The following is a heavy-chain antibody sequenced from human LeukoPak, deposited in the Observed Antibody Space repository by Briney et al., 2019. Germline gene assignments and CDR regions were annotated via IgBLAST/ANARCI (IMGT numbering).Heavy chain of an antibody. J-gene: IGHJ6*03. CDR3: ATGSDFWSGRRYYYYMDV. Sequence: ASVKVSCKASGYTFTSYDINWVRQATGQGLEWMGWMNPNSGNTGYAQKFRGRVTITRNTSISTAYMELSSLRSEDTAVYYCATGSDFWSGRRYYYYMDVWGKGTTVTVSS. CDR2: MNPNSGNT. CDR1: GYTFTSYD. D-gene: IGHD3-3*01. V-gene: IGHV1-8*03.